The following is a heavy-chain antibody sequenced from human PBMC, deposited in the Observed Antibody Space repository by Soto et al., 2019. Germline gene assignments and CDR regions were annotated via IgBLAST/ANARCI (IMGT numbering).Heavy chain of an antibody. CDR3: AKDREGHYDILTGYSGGFDY. D-gene: IGHD3-9*01. CDR1: GFTFDDYA. Sequence: DVQLVESGGGLVQPGRSLRLSCAASGFTFDDYAMHWVRQAPGKGLEWVSGISWNSGSIGYADSVKGRFTISRDNAKNSLYLQMNSLRAEDTALYDCAKDREGHYDILTGYSGGFDYWGQGTLVTVSS. CDR2: ISWNSGSI. V-gene: IGHV3-9*01. J-gene: IGHJ4*02.